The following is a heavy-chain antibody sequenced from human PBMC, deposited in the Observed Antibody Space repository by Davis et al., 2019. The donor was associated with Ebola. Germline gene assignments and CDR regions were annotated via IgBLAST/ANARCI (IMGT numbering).Heavy chain of an antibody. CDR1: GFTFSSYA. CDR3: AKQGYFDWLIDY. J-gene: IGHJ4*02. CDR2: ISGSGGST. D-gene: IGHD3-9*01. V-gene: IGHV3-23*01. Sequence: GESLKISCAASGFTFSSYAMSWVRQVPGKGLEWVSAISGSGGSTYYADSVKGRFTISRDNSKNTLYLQMNSLRAEDTAVYYCAKQGYFDWLIDYWGQGTLVTVSS.